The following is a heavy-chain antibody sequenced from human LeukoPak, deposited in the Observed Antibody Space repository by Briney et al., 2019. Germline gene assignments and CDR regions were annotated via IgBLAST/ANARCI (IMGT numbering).Heavy chain of an antibody. CDR1: GYTFTSYD. V-gene: IGHV1-8*01. Sequence: GASVKVSCKASGYTFTSYDINWVRQATGQGLEWMGWMNPNSGNTGYAQKFQGRVTMTRNTSISTAYMELSSLRSEDTAVYYCARGNPKKLRYFDWLDYWGQGTLVTVSS. D-gene: IGHD3-9*01. CDR2: MNPNSGNT. J-gene: IGHJ4*02. CDR3: ARGNPKKLRYFDWLDY.